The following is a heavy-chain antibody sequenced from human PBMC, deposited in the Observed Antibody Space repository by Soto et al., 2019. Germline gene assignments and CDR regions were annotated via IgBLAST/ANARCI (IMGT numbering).Heavy chain of an antibody. CDR2: IYYSGST. V-gene: IGHV4-59*01. Sequence: SETLSLTCTVSGGSISSYYWSWIRQPPGKGLERIGYIYYSGSTNYNPSLKSLVTISVHTSKNQFSLKLSSVPAADTAVYYCARQSIAAAGTESDWFDPWGQGTLVTVSS. CDR3: ARQSIAAAGTESDWFDP. J-gene: IGHJ5*02. CDR1: GGSISSYY. D-gene: IGHD6-13*01.